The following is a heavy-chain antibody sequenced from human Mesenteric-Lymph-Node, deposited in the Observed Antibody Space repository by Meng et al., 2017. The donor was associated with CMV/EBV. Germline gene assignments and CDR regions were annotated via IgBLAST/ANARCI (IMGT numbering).Heavy chain of an antibody. CDR1: GFTFKDYY. V-gene: IGHV3-69-1*02. J-gene: IGHJ4*02. CDR3: ATVVY. Sequence: PGGSLILSCVASGFTFKDYYLNWVRLAPGKGLEWISCITPGGAIYYADSVKGRFTVSRDSANTLYLQLNNLRAEDTAIYYCATVVYWGRGTQVTVSS. CDR2: ITPGGAI.